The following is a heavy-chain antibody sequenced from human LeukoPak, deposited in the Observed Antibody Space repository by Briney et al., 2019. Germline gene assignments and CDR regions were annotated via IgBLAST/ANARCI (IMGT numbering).Heavy chain of an antibody. CDR1: GGSISSYY. CDR3: AREETAVATIVY. Sequence: SETLSLTCTVSGGSISSYYWSWIRQPPGKGLEWIGYIYYSGTTNYNPSLKSRVTISVDTSKNQFSLKLSSVTAADTAVYYCAREETAVATIVYWGQGTLVTVSS. V-gene: IGHV4-59*01. D-gene: IGHD5-24*01. CDR2: IYYSGTT. J-gene: IGHJ4*02.